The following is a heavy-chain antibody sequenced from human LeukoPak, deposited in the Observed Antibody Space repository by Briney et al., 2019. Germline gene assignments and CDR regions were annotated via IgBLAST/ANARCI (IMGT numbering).Heavy chain of an antibody. Sequence: GGSLRLSCAASGFTFSSYAMSWVRQAPGKGLEWVSAISGSGGSTYYADSVKGRFTISRDNSKNTLYLQMSSLRAEDTAVYYCAKDGVGDGYNYVDYWGQGTLVTVSS. CDR2: ISGSGGST. CDR3: AKDGVGDGYNYVDY. V-gene: IGHV3-23*01. J-gene: IGHJ4*02. CDR1: GFTFSSYA. D-gene: IGHD5-24*01.